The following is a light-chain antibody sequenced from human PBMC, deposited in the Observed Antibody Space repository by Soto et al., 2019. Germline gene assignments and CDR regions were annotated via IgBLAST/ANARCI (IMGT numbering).Light chain of an antibody. CDR1: QDISNY. J-gene: IGKJ1*01. CDR3: QQYNSYPRT. Sequence: DIQMTQSPSSLSASLGDRVTITCRASQDISNYLAWFQQKPGKAPNSLIYAASSLQSGVPSKFSGSGSGTDFTVTISSLQPEDFETYYCQQYNSYPRTFGQGTKVEIK. CDR2: AAS. V-gene: IGKV1-16*02.